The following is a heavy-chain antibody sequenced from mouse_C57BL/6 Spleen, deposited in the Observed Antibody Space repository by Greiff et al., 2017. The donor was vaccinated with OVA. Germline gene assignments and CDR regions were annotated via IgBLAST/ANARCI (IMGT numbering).Heavy chain of an antibody. Sequence: QVQLQQSGAELVRPGASVTLSCTASGYTFTDYEMHWVKQTPVHGLEWLGAIDPETGGTAYTQKFKGQAILTADKSSSTAYMELLILTFEDSAVYYCTRTFHGSYAMDYWGQGTSVTVSS. CDR3: TRTFHGSYAMDY. CDR2: IDPETGGT. V-gene: IGHV1-15*01. CDR1: GYTFTDYE. J-gene: IGHJ4*01.